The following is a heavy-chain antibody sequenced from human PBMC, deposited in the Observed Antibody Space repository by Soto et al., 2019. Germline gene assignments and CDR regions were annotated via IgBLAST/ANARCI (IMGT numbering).Heavy chain of an antibody. CDR3: ARGEPTGTPYHYYYYYGMDV. V-gene: IGHV3-30*03. J-gene: IGHJ6*02. Sequence: QVQLVESGGGVVQPGRSLRLSCAASGVSFSNYGMHWVRQAPGEGLEWVAVISADGRNNYYGDSVKGRFTISRDNSENTVYLQMNTVRDEDTAVYYCARGEPTGTPYHYYYYYGMDVWGQGTTVTVSS. CDR1: GVSFSNYG. CDR2: ISADGRNN. D-gene: IGHD1-1*01.